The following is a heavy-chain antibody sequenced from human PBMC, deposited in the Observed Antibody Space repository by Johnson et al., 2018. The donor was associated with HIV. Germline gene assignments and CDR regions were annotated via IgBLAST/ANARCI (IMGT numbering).Heavy chain of an antibody. D-gene: IGHD2-21*02. CDR3: ARVLAYCGGDCSPGAFDI. CDR1: GFTFSSYA. CDR2: ISYDGSNK. V-gene: IGHV3-30*04. J-gene: IGHJ3*02. Sequence: QVQVVESGGGVVQPGRSLRLSCAASGFTFSSYAMHWVRQAPGKGLEWVAVISYDGSNKYYADSVKGRFTISRDNSKNTLYLQMNSLRAEDTAVYYCARVLAYCGGDCSPGAFDIWGQGTMVTVSS.